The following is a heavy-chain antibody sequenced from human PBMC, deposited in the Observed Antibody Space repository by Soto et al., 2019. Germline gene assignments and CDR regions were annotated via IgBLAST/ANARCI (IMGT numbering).Heavy chain of an antibody. CDR3: AREFKDMVVVPAARGGYYYYMDV. D-gene: IGHD2-2*01. V-gene: IGHV1-3*01. J-gene: IGHJ6*03. Sequence: QVQLVQSGAEVKKPGASVKVSCKASGYTFTSYAMHWVRQAPGQRLEWMGWINAGNGNTKYSQKFQGRVTITRDTSASTAYMELSSLRSEDTAVYYCAREFKDMVVVPAARGGYYYYMDVWGKGTTVTVSS. CDR1: GYTFTSYA. CDR2: INAGNGNT.